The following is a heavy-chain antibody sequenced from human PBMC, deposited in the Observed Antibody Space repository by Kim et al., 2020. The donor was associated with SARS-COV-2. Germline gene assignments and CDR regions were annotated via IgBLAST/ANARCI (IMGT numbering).Heavy chain of an antibody. CDR2: TYYRSKWYN. J-gene: IGHJ5*02. Sequence: SQTLSLTCAISGDSVSSNSAAWNWIRQSPSRGLEWLGRTYYRSKWYNDYAVSVKSRITINPDTSKNQFSLQLNSVTPEDTAIYYCARGTRYSNGPNWFDPWGQGTLVTVSS. CDR3: ARGTRYSNGPNWFDP. V-gene: IGHV6-1*01. CDR1: GDSVSSNSAA. D-gene: IGHD6-19*01.